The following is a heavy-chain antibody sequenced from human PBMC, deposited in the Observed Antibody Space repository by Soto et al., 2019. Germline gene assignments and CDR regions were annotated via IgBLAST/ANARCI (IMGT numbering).Heavy chain of an antibody. Sequence: PGGSLRLSCLGSGFTVSTYSINWVRQAPGKGLEWVSSISSRSDIYYADSVKGRFTISRDNAKNSVSLQMNSLRAEDTAVYYCAREYTAWPLAYGLDVWGQGTTVTVSS. V-gene: IGHV3-21*01. D-gene: IGHD2-2*02. CDR3: AREYTAWPLAYGLDV. CDR2: ISSRSDI. CDR1: GFTVSTYS. J-gene: IGHJ6*02.